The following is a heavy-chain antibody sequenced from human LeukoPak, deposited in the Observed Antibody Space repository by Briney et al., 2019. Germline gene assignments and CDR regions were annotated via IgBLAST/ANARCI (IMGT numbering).Heavy chain of an antibody. V-gene: IGHV1-46*01. D-gene: IGHD6-13*01. CDR2: INPSGGST. J-gene: IGHJ4*02. Sequence: ASVKVSCKASGYTFTSYYMHWVRQAPGQGLEWMGIINPSGGSTSYAQKFQGRVTMTRDMSTSTVYMELSSLGSEDTAVYYCAREHLAAAGTLDYWGQGTLVTVSS. CDR1: GYTFTSYY. CDR3: AREHLAAAGTLDY.